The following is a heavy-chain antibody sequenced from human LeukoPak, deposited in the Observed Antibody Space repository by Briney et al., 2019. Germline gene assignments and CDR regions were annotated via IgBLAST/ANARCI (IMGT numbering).Heavy chain of an antibody. J-gene: IGHJ5*02. CDR1: GITFSSYA. D-gene: IGHD2-15*01. V-gene: IGHV3-23*01. CDR2: ISGSGGST. Sequence: GGSLRLSCGVSGITFSSYAMSWVRQAPGKGLEWVSAISGSGGSTYYADSVKGRFTISRDNSKNTLYLQMNSLRAEDTAVYYCAKGFVVVVSATQSSWFDPWGQGTLVTVSS. CDR3: AKGFVVVVSATQSSWFDP.